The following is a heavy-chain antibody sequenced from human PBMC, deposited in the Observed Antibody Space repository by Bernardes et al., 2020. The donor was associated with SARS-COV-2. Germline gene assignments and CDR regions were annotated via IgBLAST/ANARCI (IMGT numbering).Heavy chain of an antibody. CDR3: AREIGSRGWSQYFDY. CDR2: IYYSGST. CDR1: GDSISPYY. D-gene: IGHD6-19*01. Sequence: SETLSLTCTVSGDSISPYYWNWIRQPPGKALEWIGNIYYSGSTNYNPSLKSRLTISVATSKNQFSLKVRSVTAADTAVYYCAREIGSRGWSQYFDYWSQGTLVTVSS. V-gene: IGHV4-59*01. J-gene: IGHJ4*02.